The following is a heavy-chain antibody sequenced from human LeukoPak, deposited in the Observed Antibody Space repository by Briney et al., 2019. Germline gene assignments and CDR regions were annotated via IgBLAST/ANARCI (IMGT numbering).Heavy chain of an antibody. CDR3: ASAYGGYSDY. Sequence: GGSLRLSCAASGFTFSSYSMNWVRQAPGKGLEWVSYISSSSSTIYYADSVKGRFTISRDNSKNALYLQMNSLRAEDTAVYYCASAYGGYSDYWGQGTLVTVSS. CDR1: GFTFSSYS. D-gene: IGHD5-12*01. V-gene: IGHV3-48*01. CDR2: ISSSSSTI. J-gene: IGHJ4*02.